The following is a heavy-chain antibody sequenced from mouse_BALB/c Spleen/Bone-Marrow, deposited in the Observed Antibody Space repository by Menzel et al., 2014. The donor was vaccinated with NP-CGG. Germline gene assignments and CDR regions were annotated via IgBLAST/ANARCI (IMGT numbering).Heavy chain of an antibody. CDR1: GYTFTSYW. D-gene: IGHD2-3*01. Sequence: VQLQQSGAELVKPGASVKLSCKSSGYTFTSYWTHWVKQRPGQGLEWIGEIIPSNGRTNYNGKFKSKATLTVDKSSNTAYMQLSNLTSEDSAVYYCARWLLQYFDVWGAGTTVTVSS. V-gene: IGHV1S81*02. J-gene: IGHJ1*01. CDR2: IIPSNGRT. CDR3: ARWLLQYFDV.